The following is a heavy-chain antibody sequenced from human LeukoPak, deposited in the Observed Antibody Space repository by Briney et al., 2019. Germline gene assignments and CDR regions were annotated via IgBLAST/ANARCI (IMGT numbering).Heavy chain of an antibody. V-gene: IGHV3-21*01. D-gene: IGHD3-22*01. CDR2: ISSRSTYI. J-gene: IGHJ5*02. CDR1: GFTFSNYS. CDR3: ARDLGQYYDTSDNWFDP. Sequence: GGSLRLSCAASGFTFSNYSMNWVRQAPGKGLEWVSSISSRSTYIYHADSVKGRFTISRDNAKNTLNLQMNSLRAEDTAVYYCARDLGQYYDTSDNWFDPWGQGTLVTVSS.